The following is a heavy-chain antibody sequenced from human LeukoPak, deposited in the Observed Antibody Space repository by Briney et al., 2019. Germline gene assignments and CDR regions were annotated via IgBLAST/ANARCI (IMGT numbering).Heavy chain of an antibody. CDR2: INAGNANT. CDR1: GYTFTSYA. CDR3: ARVQSAYCSSTSCYGGYFDY. Sequence: GASVKVSCKASGYTFTSYAMHWVRQAPGQRLEWMGWINAGNANTKYSQKFQGRVTITRDTSANTAYMELSSLRSEDTAVYSCARVQSAYCSSTSCYGGYFDYWGQGTLVTVSS. V-gene: IGHV1-3*01. J-gene: IGHJ4*02. D-gene: IGHD2-2*01.